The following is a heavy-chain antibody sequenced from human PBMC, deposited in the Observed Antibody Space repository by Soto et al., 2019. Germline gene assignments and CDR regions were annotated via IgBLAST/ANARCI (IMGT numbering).Heavy chain of an antibody. CDR2: IYYSGST. V-gene: IGHV4-59*01. J-gene: IGHJ4*02. CDR3: ARGVLVGYFDY. Sequence: SETLSLTCTVSGGSISGTYWSWIRQPPGKGLEWIGYIYYSGSTNYNPSLKSRVTISIDTSKNQFSLKLSSVTAADTAVYYCARGVLVGYFDYWGQGTLVTVSS. D-gene: IGHD2-2*01. CDR1: GGSISGTY.